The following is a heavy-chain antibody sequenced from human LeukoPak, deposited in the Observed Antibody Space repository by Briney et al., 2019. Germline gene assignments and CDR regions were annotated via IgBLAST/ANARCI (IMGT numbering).Heavy chain of an antibody. V-gene: IGHV3-30*02. J-gene: IGHJ4*02. CDR2: VRSDGNNK. D-gene: IGHD4-17*01. Sequence: GGSLRLSCVASGFAFSDYGMHWVRQAPGKGLEWVGFVRSDGNNKYYTESLKGRFTISRDNSRNTLHLQINSLSAGDTAVYSCARAKGYGDHDLGYWGQGTLVTVSS. CDR1: GFAFSDYG. CDR3: ARAKGYGDHDLGY.